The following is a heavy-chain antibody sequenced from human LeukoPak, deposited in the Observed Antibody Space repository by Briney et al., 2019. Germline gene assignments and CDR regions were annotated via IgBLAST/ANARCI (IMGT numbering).Heavy chain of an antibody. D-gene: IGHD5-12*01. CDR3: ARDRGPVATSYDY. Sequence: SETPSLTCTVSGYSISSGYYWGWIRQPPGKGLEGIGSIFHSGSTDYNPSLMSPVTISVDTSKNQFSLWLTSVTAADTAVYYCARDRGPVATSYDYWGQGTLLTVSS. V-gene: IGHV4-38-2*02. CDR2: IFHSGST. CDR1: GYSISSGYY. J-gene: IGHJ4*02.